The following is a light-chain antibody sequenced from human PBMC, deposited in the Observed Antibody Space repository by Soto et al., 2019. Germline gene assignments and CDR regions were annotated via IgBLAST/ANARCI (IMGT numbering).Light chain of an antibody. J-gene: IGLJ1*01. Sequence: QTVVTQPPSVSGAPGQRVTISCTGSSSNIGAGYDVHWYQQLPGTAPKLLIYGNSNRPSGVPDRFSGSMSGTSASLAITGLQAEDDADYYCQSYDSSLSPYVFGTGTKLTVL. CDR2: GNS. CDR1: SSNIGAGYD. V-gene: IGLV1-40*01. CDR3: QSYDSSLSPYV.